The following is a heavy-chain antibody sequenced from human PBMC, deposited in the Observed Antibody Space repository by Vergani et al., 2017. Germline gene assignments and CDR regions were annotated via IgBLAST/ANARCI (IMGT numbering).Heavy chain of an antibody. J-gene: IGHJ4*02. Sequence: QVQLQQWGAGLLKPSETLSLTCAVYGGSFSGYYWSWIRQPPGKGLEWIGVINHSGSTNYNPSLKSRVSISVDMSKSQFSLNLSSVTAADTAVYYCARAYGDYLKTIDCWHQGTLITVS. CDR3: ARAYGDYLKTIDC. D-gene: IGHD4-17*01. CDR2: INHSGST. CDR1: GGSFSGYY. V-gene: IGHV4-34*01.